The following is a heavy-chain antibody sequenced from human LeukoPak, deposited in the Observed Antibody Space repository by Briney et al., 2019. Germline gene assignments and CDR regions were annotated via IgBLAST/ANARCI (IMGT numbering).Heavy chain of an antibody. V-gene: IGHV4-34*01. D-gene: IGHD6-19*01. CDR1: GGSLSGYY. CDR3: ARDHSSARNFKWFDP. CDR2: INRSGSP. J-gene: IGHJ5*02. Sequence: SETLSLTCAVFGGSLSGYYWSWIRQPPGKGLEWIAEINRSGSPNYNPSLKSRVTISVDTSKNQISLKVRSVTAADTAVYYCARDHSSARNFKWFDPWGQGSLVTVSS.